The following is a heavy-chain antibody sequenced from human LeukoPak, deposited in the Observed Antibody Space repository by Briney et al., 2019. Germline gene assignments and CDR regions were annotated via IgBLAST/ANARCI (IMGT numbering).Heavy chain of an antibody. CDR1: GYSFTSYW. Sequence: GESLKISCKGSGYSFTSYWIGWVRQMPGKGLEWMGIIYPGDSDTRYSPSFQGQVTISADKSISTAYLQWSSLKASDTAMYYCAGQDLLSDYTNWFDPWGQGTLVTVSS. CDR2: IYPGDSDT. J-gene: IGHJ5*02. V-gene: IGHV5-51*01. D-gene: IGHD3-16*02. CDR3: AGQDLLSDYTNWFDP.